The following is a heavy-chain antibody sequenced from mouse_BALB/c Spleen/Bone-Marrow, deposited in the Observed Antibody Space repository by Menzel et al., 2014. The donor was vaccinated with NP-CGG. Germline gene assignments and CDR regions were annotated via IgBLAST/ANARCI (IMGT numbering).Heavy chain of an antibody. Sequence: VQLVESGAELVRPGTSVKVSCKASGHAFXNYLLEWVKQRPGQGLEWIGVINPGSGGTKYNEKFKGKATLTVDKSSSTAYMQLSSLTSDDSAVYFCARRNRDYYAMDYWGQGTSVTVSS. CDR1: GHAFXNYL. J-gene: IGHJ4*01. V-gene: IGHV1-54*01. CDR2: INPGSGGT. CDR3: ARRNRDYYAMDY.